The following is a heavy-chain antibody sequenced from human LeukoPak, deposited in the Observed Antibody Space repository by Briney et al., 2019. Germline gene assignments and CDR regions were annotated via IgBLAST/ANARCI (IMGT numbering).Heavy chain of an antibody. CDR3: ARTATGAFDI. Sequence: PSETLSLTCTVSGGSISSYYWSWVRQPPGKGLEWIGEIYHSGSTNYNPSLKSRVTISVDKSKNQFSLKLSSVTAADTAVYYCARTATGAFDIWGQGTMVTVSS. CDR1: GGSISSYY. CDR2: IYHSGST. J-gene: IGHJ3*02. V-gene: IGHV4-59*12.